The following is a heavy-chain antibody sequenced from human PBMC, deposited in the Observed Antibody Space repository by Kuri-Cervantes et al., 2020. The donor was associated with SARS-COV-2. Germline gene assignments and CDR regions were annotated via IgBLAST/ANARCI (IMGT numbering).Heavy chain of an antibody. V-gene: IGHV4-34*01. CDR3: ARRAAAVVDY. J-gene: IGHJ4*02. CDR2: INHSGST. Sequence: SQTLSLTCAVYGGSFSGYYWSWIRQPPGKGLEWIGEINHSGSTNYNPSLKSRVTISVDTSKNQFSLKPSSVTAADTAVHYCARRAAAVVDYWGQGTLVTVSS. D-gene: IGHD6-13*01. CDR1: GGSFSGYY.